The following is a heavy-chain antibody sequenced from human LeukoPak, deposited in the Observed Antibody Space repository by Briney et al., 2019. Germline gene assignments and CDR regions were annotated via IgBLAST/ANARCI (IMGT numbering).Heavy chain of an antibody. CDR3: ASQLELRYYYYMDV. D-gene: IGHD1-7*01. CDR2: ISDSGDNT. J-gene: IGHJ6*03. Sequence: GGSLRLSCAASGFTFSSYAMSWVRQAAGKGLEWVSGISDSGDNTYYADSVKGRFTISRDNSKNTLYLQMNSLRAEDTALYYCASQLELRYYYYMDVWGKGTTVTVSS. CDR1: GFTFSSYA. V-gene: IGHV3-23*01.